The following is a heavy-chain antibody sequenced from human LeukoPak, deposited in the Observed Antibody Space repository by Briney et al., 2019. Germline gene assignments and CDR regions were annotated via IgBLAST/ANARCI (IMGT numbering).Heavy chain of an antibody. D-gene: IGHD1-20*01. J-gene: IGHJ4*02. V-gene: IGHV3-11*01. CDR3: ARAVRYNWNYLDY. CDR2: ISSSGSTI. Sequence: GGSLRLSCAASGFTFSDYYMSWIRQAPGKGLEWVSYISSSGSTIYYADSVKGRFTISRDNAKNSLYLQMNSLRAEDTAVYYCARAVRYNWNYLDYWGQGTLVTVSS. CDR1: GFTFSDYY.